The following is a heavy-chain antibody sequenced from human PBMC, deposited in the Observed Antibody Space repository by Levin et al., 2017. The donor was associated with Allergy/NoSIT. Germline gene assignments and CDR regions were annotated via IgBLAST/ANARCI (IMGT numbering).Heavy chain of an antibody. D-gene: IGHD2-8*01. Sequence: SETLSLTCTVSGGSISSGGYYWSWIRQHPGKGLEWIGYIYYSGSTYYNPSLKSRVTISVDTSKNQFSLKLSSVTAADTAVYYCAIMDHCFYYMDVWGKGTTVSVCS. CDR1: GGSISSGGYY. V-gene: IGHV4-31*03. J-gene: IGHJ6*03. CDR3: AIMDHCFYYMDV. CDR2: IYYSGST.